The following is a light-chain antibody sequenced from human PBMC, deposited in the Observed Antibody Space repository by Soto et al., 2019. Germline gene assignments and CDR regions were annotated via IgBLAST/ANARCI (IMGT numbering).Light chain of an antibody. CDR2: GNT. CDR1: SSNIGAGYD. CDR3: QSYDSSLSGYV. J-gene: IGLJ1*01. V-gene: IGLV1-40*01. Sequence: QSVLTQPPSVSGAPGRRVTMSCTGSSSNIGAGYDVHWYQQLPGTAPKLLISGNTNRPSGVPDRFSGSKSGTSASLAITGLQAEDEADYYCQSYDSSLSGYVFGTGTKLTVL.